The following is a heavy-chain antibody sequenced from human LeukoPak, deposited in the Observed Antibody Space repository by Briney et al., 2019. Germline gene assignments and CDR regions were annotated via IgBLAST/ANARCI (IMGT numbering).Heavy chain of an antibody. Sequence: GASVKVSCKASGYTFTSYYMHWVRQAPGQGLEWMGLINPSGGSTSYAQKFQGRVTMTRDTSTSTVYMELSSLRSEDTAVYYCASLIFGGENWFDPWGQGTLVTVSS. J-gene: IGHJ5*02. CDR1: GYTFTSYY. CDR3: ASLIFGGENWFDP. CDR2: INPSGGST. D-gene: IGHD3-3*01. V-gene: IGHV1-46*01.